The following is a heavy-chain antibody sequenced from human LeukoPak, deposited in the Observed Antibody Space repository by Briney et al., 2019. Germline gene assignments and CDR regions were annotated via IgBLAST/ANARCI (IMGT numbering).Heavy chain of an antibody. CDR2: IGTAGDT. CDR1: GFTFSSYD. V-gene: IGHV3-13*01. J-gene: IGHJ4*02. D-gene: IGHD6-19*01. Sequence: GGSLRLSRAASGFTFSSYDMHWVRQATGKGLEWVSAIGTAGDTYYPGSVKGRFTISRENAKNSLYLQMNSLRAGDTAVYYCARVTYSSGWYPSFDYWGQGTLVTVSS. CDR3: ARVTYSSGWYPSFDY.